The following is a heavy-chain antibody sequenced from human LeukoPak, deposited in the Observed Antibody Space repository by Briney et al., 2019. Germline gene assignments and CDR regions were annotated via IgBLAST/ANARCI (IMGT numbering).Heavy chain of an antibody. CDR2: ISGDGGST. Sequence: GGSLRLSCAASGLTFDDYAMHWVRQAPGKGLEWVSLISGDGGSTYYADSVKGRFTISRDNSKNSLYLQMNSLRTEDTALYYCAKDIAVFWSGYPTLAFDIWGQGTMGTVSS. CDR1: GLTFDDYA. J-gene: IGHJ3*02. D-gene: IGHD3-3*01. V-gene: IGHV3-43*02. CDR3: AKDIAVFWSGYPTLAFDI.